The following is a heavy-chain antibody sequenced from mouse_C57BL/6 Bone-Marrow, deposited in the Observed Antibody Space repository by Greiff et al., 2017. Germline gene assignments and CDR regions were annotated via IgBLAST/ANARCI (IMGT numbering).Heavy chain of an antibody. D-gene: IGHD2-5*01. Sequence: QVQLQQPGAELVRPGSSVKLSCKASGYTFTSYWMDWVKQRPGQGLEWIGNIYPSDSATHYNQKFKGKATLPVEKSSSTAYMQLSSLTAEDSAVYFCARGVYSNYGAYWGQGTLVTVSA. J-gene: IGHJ3*01. CDR2: IYPSDSAT. CDR1: GYTFTSYW. V-gene: IGHV1-61*01. CDR3: ARGVYSNYGAY.